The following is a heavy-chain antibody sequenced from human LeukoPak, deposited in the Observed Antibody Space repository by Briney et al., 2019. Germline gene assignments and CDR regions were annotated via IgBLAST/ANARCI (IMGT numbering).Heavy chain of an antibody. Sequence: GGSLRLSCAASGFTFSSYWMSWVRQAPGKGLEWVANINQDGSEKYYVDSVKGRFTISRDNAKNSLYLQMNSLRAEDTAVYYCARYCSGGSCHGVYFDYWGQGTLVTVSS. J-gene: IGHJ4*02. V-gene: IGHV3-7*01. CDR1: GFTFSSYW. CDR3: ARYCSGGSCHGVYFDY. CDR2: INQDGSEK. D-gene: IGHD2-15*01.